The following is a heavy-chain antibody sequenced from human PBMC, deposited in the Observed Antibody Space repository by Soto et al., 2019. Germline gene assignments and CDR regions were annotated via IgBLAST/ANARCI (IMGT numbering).Heavy chain of an antibody. CDR1: GGSISVYY. Sequence: SETLSLTCTISGGSISVYYWSWVRQPPGHELEWIGYIYASGSPYYNPSLRSRVTSSADTSKNQISLKLTSPTAADTAVYYCARGVGSSPPRYWGRGTLVTVSS. J-gene: IGHJ4*02. CDR2: IYASGSP. V-gene: IGHV4-59*01. D-gene: IGHD1-26*01. CDR3: ARGVGSSPPRY.